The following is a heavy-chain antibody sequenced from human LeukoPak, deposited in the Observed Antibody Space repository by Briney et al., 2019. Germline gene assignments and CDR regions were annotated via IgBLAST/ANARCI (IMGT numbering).Heavy chain of an antibody. V-gene: IGHV1-2*06. Sequence: ASVKVSCKASGYTFTGYYMHWVRQAPGQGLEWMGRINPNSGGTNYAQKFQGRVTMTRDTSISTAYVELSRLRSDDTAVYYCASEDDSSGYALGYWGQGTLVTVSS. CDR3: ASEDDSSGYALGY. CDR2: INPNSGGT. CDR1: GYTFTGYY. J-gene: IGHJ4*02. D-gene: IGHD3-22*01.